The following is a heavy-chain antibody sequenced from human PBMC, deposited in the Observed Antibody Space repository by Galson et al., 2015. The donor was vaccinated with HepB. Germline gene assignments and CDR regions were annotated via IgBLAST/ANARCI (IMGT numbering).Heavy chain of an antibody. J-gene: IGHJ4*02. CDR2: IDISGSST. CDR3: ARVSERWLQSLSFDY. D-gene: IGHD5-24*01. CDR1: GFTLSSSA. V-gene: IGHV3-23*05. Sequence: SLRLSCATSGFTLSSSAMSWVRQAPGKGLEWVSSIDISGSSTNYADSVKGRFTISRDNSKNTLYLQMNSLRAEDTAVYYCARVSERWLQSLSFDYWGQGTLVTVSS.